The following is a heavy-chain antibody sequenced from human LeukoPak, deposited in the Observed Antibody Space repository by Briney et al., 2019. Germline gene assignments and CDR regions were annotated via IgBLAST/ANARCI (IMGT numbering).Heavy chain of an antibody. CDR1: GFTVSSNY. D-gene: IGHD3-22*01. Sequence: GGSLRLSCAASGFTVSSNYMSWVRQAPGKGLDWVSIIYSGGTTYYADSVKGRFTISRDKSKNTLYLQMNSLRAEDTAVYYCASPSSGQSFDIWGQGTMVTVSS. J-gene: IGHJ3*02. CDR2: IYSGGTT. V-gene: IGHV3-53*01. CDR3: ASPSSGQSFDI.